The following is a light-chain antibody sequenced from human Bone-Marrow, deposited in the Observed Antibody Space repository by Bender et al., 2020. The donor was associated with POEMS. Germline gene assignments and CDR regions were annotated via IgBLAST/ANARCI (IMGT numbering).Light chain of an antibody. CDR2: GDT. CDR1: SSDFGTHKV. V-gene: IGLV2-23*01. Sequence: QSALTQPASVSGSPGQSITFSCTGTSSDFGTHKVVSWYQQHPGKAPKLLIYGDTKRPSGVSNRFSGSKSATAASLTISGLQAEDEAVYYCCSFADRNSWVFGGGTKLTVL. J-gene: IGLJ3*02. CDR3: CSFADRNSWV.